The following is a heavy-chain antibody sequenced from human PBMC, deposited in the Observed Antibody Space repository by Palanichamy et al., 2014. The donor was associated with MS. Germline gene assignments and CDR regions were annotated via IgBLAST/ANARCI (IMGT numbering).Heavy chain of an antibody. CDR1: GFTFSTYN. CDR3: AREGFYCSGGGCRWFGA. J-gene: IGHJ5*02. D-gene: IGHD2-15*01. CDR2: INESGDI. V-gene: IGHV3-21*01. Sequence: EVQLVESGGGLVKPGGSLRLSCAASGFTFSTYNMNWVRQAPGKGLEWVSSINESGDIYYADSVKGRFTISRDNAKNSLYLQMNSLRAEDTAVYYCAREGFYCSGGGCRWFGAWGQGTLVTVSS.